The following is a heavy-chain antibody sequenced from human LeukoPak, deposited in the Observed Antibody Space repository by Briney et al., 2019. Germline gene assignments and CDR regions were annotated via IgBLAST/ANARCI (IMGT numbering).Heavy chain of an antibody. CDR1: GFTFSSNG. J-gene: IGHJ4*02. CDR2: IWYDGSNK. Sequence: GGSLRLSCAASGFTFSSNGMHWVRQAPGKGLEWVAVIWYDGSNKYYADSVKGRFTISRDNSKNTLYLQMNSLRAEDTAVYYCTRGSYGDYGYWGQGALVTVSS. D-gene: IGHD4-17*01. CDR3: TRGSYGDYGY. V-gene: IGHV3-33*01.